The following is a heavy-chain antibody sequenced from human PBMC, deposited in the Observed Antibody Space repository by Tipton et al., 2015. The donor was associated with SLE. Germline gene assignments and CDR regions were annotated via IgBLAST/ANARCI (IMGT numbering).Heavy chain of an antibody. CDR2: INHSGST. V-gene: IGHV4-34*01. Sequence: TLSLTCAVYGGSFSGYYWSWIRQPPGKGLEWIGEINHSGSTNYNPSLKSRVTISVDTSKNQFSLKLSSVTAADTAVYYCARRGVDTAMAYYFVYWGQGTLVTLSS. D-gene: IGHD5-18*01. CDR1: GGSFSGYY. J-gene: IGHJ4*02. CDR3: ARRGVDTAMAYYFVY.